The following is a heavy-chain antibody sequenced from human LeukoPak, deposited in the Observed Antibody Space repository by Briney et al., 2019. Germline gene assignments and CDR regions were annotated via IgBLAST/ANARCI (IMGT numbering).Heavy chain of an antibody. CDR2: IYYSGST. J-gene: IGHJ4*02. V-gene: IGHV4-39*01. Sequence: SETLSLTCTVSGGSISSSSYYWGWIRQPPGKGLEWIGSIYYSGSTYYNPSLKSRVTISVDTSKNQFSLKLSSVTAADTAVYYCASIQDCSSTSCYPKFDYWGQGTLVTVSS. D-gene: IGHD2-2*01. CDR3: ASIQDCSSTSCYPKFDY. CDR1: GGSISSSSYY.